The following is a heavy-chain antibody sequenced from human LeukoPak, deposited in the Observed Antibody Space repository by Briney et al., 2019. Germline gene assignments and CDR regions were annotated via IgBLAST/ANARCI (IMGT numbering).Heavy chain of an antibody. CDR2: IYYSGST. D-gene: IGHD3-22*01. V-gene: IGHV4-39*07. CDR3: ARERVGVVITRTYDY. CDR1: GGSISSSSYY. J-gene: IGHJ4*02. Sequence: SETLSLTCTVSGGSISSSSYYWGWIRQPPGKGLEWIGGIYYSGSTYYNPFLKSRVTISVDTSKNQFSLKLSSVTAADTAVYYCARERVGVVITRTYDYWGQGTLVTVSS.